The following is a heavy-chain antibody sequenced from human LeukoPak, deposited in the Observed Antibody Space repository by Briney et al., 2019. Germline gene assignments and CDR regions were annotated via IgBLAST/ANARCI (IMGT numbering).Heavy chain of an antibody. CDR3: ARDRGEGYNYRSPFDY. J-gene: IGHJ4*02. D-gene: IGHD5-24*01. Sequence: ASVKVSCKASGYTFTGYYMHWVRQAPGQGLEWMGWINPNSGGTNYAQKFQGRVTMTRDTSISTAYMELSRLRSDDTAVYYCARDRGEGYNYRSPFDYWGQGTLVTVSS. CDR2: INPNSGGT. V-gene: IGHV1-2*02. CDR1: GYTFTGYY.